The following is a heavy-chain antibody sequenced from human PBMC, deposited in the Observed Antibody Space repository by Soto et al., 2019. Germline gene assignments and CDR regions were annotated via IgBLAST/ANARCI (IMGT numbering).Heavy chain of an antibody. CDR1: GYTFTSYG. CDR3: ARVEGYSSSWYRGYYYYGMDV. Sequence: ASVKVSCKASGYTFTSYGISWVRQAPGQGLEWMGWISACNGNTNYAQKLQGRVTMTTDTSTSTAYMELRSLRSDDTAVYYCARVEGYSSSWYRGYYYYGMDVWGQGTTVTVSS. D-gene: IGHD6-13*01. V-gene: IGHV1-18*01. CDR2: ISACNGNT. J-gene: IGHJ6*02.